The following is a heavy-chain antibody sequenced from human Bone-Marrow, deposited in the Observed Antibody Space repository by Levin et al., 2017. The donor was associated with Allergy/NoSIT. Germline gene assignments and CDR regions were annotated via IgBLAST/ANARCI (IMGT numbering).Heavy chain of an antibody. V-gene: IGHV4-61*01. D-gene: IGHD4-23*01. CDR3: ARGSYFGGLSFDC. J-gene: IGHJ4*02. CDR2: IYHSGST. CDR1: GGSVSSGSYY. Sequence: SQTLSLTCTVSGGSVSSGSYYWGWIRQPPGKGLEWIAYIYHSGSTKYNPSLKSRVTISLDTSRNQFSLRLTSLTAADTAVYYCARGSYFGGLSFDCWGKGTLVTVSS.